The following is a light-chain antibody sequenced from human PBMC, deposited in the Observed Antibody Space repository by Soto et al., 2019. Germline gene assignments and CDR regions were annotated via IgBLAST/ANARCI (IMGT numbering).Light chain of an antibody. Sequence: DIQMTQSPSTLSASVGDRVIITCRASESIRSWLAWYQQKPGKAPNLLIYDASSLESGVPSRFSGSGSGTAFTLTISSLQSDDFATYYCQQYISYSPYTFGQGTKLEIK. CDR3: QQYISYSPYT. CDR1: ESIRSW. J-gene: IGKJ2*01. CDR2: DAS. V-gene: IGKV1-5*01.